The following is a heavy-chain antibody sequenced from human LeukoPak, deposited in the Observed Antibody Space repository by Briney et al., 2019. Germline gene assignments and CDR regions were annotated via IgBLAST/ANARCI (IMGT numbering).Heavy chain of an antibody. CDR2: ISGSGGST. CDR3: AKDPELTGDPRFDY. CDR1: GFTFTGHS. V-gene: IGHV3-23*01. D-gene: IGHD7-27*01. Sequence: GGSLRLSCAASGFTFTGHSMSWVRQAPGKGLEWVSAISGSGGSTYYADSVKGRFTISRDNSKNTLYLQMNSLRAEDTAVYYCAKDPELTGDPRFDYWGQGTLVTVSS. J-gene: IGHJ4*02.